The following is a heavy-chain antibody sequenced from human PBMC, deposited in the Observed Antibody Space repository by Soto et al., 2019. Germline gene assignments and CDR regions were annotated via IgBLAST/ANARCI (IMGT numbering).Heavy chain of an antibody. CDR3: TTVLRESYYGSGSYSWGGDY. D-gene: IGHD3-10*01. V-gene: IGHV3-15*01. CDR2: IKSKTDGGTT. Sequence: GRSLRLSCAASGFTFSNAWMSWVRQAPGKGLEWVGRIKSKTDGGTTDYAAPVKGRFTISRDDSKNTLYLQMNSLKTEDTAVYYCTTVLRESYYGSGSYSWGGDYWGQGTLVTVSS. CDR1: GFTFSNAW. J-gene: IGHJ4*02.